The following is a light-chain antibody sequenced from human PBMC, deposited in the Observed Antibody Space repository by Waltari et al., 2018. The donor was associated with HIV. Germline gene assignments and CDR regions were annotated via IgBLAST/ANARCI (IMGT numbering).Light chain of an antibody. CDR3: QVWDSSSDAYV. V-gene: IGLV3-21*04. J-gene: IGLJ1*01. CDR2: YDS. CDR1: NIGRKS. Sequence: SYVLAQPPSVSVAPGQTARITCGGNNIGRKSAHWYQQKPGQAPVVVIYYDSDRPSGIPERFSGSNSGNTATLTISRVEAGDEADYYCQVWDSSSDAYVFGTGTKVTVL.